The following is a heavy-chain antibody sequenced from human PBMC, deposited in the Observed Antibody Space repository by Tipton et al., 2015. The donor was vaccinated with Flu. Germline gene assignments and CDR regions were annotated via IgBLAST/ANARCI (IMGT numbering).Heavy chain of an antibody. J-gene: IGHJ6*02. CDR1: GFTFSDYA. CDR2: ISGSGSNI. CDR3: AKAPYDFWSGYYGMDV. D-gene: IGHD3-3*01. V-gene: IGHV3-23*01. Sequence: GSLRLSCVASGFTFSDYAMSWVRQAPGKGLEWVSGISGSGSNIYYGDSVKGRFTISRDNSKNTVFLQMNSLTVEDTAVYYCAKAPYDFWSGYYGMDVWGQGTTVTVSS.